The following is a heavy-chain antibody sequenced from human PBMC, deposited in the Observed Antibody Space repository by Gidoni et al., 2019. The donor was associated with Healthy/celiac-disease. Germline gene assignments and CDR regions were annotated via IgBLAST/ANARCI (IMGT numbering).Heavy chain of an antibody. CDR2: ISSSSSYL. V-gene: IGHV3-21*01. J-gene: IGHJ4*02. CDR1: GFTFSSYS. D-gene: IGHD2-8*01. Sequence: EVQLVESGGGLVKPGGSLRLSCAASGFTFSSYSMNWVRQAPGKGLEWVSSISSSSSYLYYADSVTVRFTISRDNAKNSLYLQMNSLRAEDTAVYYCARDKNGVYWGQGTLVTVSS. CDR3: ARDKNGVY.